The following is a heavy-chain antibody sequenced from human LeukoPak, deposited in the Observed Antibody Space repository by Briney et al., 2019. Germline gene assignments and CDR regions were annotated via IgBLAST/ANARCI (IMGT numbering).Heavy chain of an antibody. CDR1: GFTFSSYS. CDR3: ARDLMVRDDNWFDP. J-gene: IGHJ5*02. V-gene: IGHV3-21*01. D-gene: IGHD3-10*01. CDR2: ISSSSSYI. Sequence: GGSLRLSCAASGFTFSSYSMNWVRQAPGKGLEWVSSISSSSSYIYYADSVKGRFTISRDNAKNSLYLQMNSLRAEDTAVYYCARDLMVRDDNWFDPWGQGTLVTVSS.